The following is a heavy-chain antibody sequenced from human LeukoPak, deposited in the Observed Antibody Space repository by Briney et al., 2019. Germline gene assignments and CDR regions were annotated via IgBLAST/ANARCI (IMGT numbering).Heavy chain of an antibody. J-gene: IGHJ5*02. V-gene: IGHV4-39*07. CDR2: IYYSGST. D-gene: IGHD3-10*01. Sequence: PSETLSLTFTVSGGSISSSSYYWGWIRQPPGKGLEWIGSIYYSGSTYYNPSLKSRVTISVDTSKNQFSLKLSSVTAADTAVYYCARGGNMVRGVIITDWFDPWGQGTLVTVSS. CDR3: ARGGNMVRGVIITDWFDP. CDR1: GGSISSSSYY.